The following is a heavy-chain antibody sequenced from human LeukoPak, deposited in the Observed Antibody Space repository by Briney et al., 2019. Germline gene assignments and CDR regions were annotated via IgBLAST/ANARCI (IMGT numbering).Heavy chain of an antibody. D-gene: IGHD6-19*01. CDR1: GGSISSYY. J-gene: IGHJ6*04. CDR3: ARVRPAGAYYYYGMDV. CDR2: IYYSGST. V-gene: IGHV4-59*01. Sequence: SETLSLTCTVSGGSISSYYWSWIRQPPGKGLEWIGYIYYSGSTNYNPSLKSRVTISVDTSKNQFSLKLSSVTAADTAVYYCARVRPAGAYYYYGMDVWGKGTTVTVSS.